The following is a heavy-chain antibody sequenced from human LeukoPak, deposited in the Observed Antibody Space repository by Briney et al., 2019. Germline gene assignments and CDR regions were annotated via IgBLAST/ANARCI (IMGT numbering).Heavy chain of an antibody. CDR3: ASLIIGT. J-gene: IGHJ4*02. V-gene: IGHV4-59*08. CDR2: IYYSGST. Sequence: PSETLSLTCTVSGGSISSYYCSWIRQPPGKGVEWIGYIYYSGSTNYNPSLKSRVTISVDTSKNQFSLKLTYVTAADTAVYYCASLIIGTWGQGTLVTVSS. D-gene: IGHD2-8*01. CDR1: GGSISSYY.